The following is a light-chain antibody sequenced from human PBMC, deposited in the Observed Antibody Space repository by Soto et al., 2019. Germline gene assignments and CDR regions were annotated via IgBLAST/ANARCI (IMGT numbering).Light chain of an antibody. J-gene: IGLJ3*02. CDR2: SNN. Sequence: QSVLTQPPSASGTPGLRVTISCSETTSSIGSYTVNWYQHLPGTAPKLLIYSNNQRPSGVPDRFSGSKSGTSASLAISGLQSEDEADYYCAAWDNSLNGWVFGGGTKLTVL. V-gene: IGLV1-44*01. CDR3: AAWDNSLNGWV. CDR1: TSSIGSYT.